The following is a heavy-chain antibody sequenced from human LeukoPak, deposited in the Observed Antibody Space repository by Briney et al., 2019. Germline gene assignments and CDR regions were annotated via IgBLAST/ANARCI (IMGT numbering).Heavy chain of an antibody. CDR1: GYTFTSYG. CDR3: ARDQEMATITGYFDY. J-gene: IGHJ4*02. Sequence: ASVKVSCKASGYTFTSYGISWVRQAPGQGLEWMGWISAYNGNTNYAQKLQGRVTMTTDTSTSTACMELRSLRSDDTAVYYCARDQEMATITGYFDYWGQGTLVTVSS. V-gene: IGHV1-18*01. D-gene: IGHD5-24*01. CDR2: ISAYNGNT.